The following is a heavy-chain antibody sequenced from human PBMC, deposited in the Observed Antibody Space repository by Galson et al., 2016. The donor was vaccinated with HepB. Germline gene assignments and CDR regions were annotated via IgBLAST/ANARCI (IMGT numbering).Heavy chain of an antibody. J-gene: IGHJ4*02. CDR1: GDSTNKYY. D-gene: IGHD3-10*01. Sequence: SETLSLTCSVSGDSTNKYYWSWIRQPAGKGLEWIGRVHANGRTNYNFSLRSRVTVSLDTSADQISLKLTSVTAADTAVYYCAREGNYGSGSFYNRIGSDFDFWGQGTLVTVSS. CDR3: AREGNYGSGSFYNRIGSDFDF. CDR2: VHANGRT. V-gene: IGHV4-4*07.